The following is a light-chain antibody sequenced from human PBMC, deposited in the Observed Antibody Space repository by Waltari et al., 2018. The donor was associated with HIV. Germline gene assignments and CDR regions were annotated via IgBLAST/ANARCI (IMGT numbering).Light chain of an antibody. J-gene: IGKJ1*01. CDR1: QRVLYSSDNKNY. Sequence: DIVLTQSPASLAVPLGERATITCKSSQRVLYSSDNKNYLAWFQQKPGQPPKLLFYWASTRESGVPDRFTGSGSGTHFTLTITSMQAEDVAVYFCQQYYSTWTFGQGTKVEIK. CDR2: WAS. V-gene: IGKV4-1*01. CDR3: QQYYSTWT.